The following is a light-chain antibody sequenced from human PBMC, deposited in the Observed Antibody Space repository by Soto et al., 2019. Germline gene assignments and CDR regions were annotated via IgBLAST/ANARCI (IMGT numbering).Light chain of an antibody. CDR1: QSLIHSDGNTY. Sequence: DVVVTQSPLSLPVTLGQPASISCRSSQSLIHSDGNTYLHWFQQRPGQSPRRLIYHVSTRDSGVPDRFSGRGSSNKFTLEISRVEAEDVGVYYCMQGRHWPYTFGPGTTVDIK. CDR2: HVS. J-gene: IGKJ3*01. V-gene: IGKV2-30*02. CDR3: MQGRHWPYT.